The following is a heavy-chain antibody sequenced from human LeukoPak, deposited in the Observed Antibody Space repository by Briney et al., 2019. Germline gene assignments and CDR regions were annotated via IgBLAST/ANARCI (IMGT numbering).Heavy chain of an antibody. J-gene: IGHJ4*02. D-gene: IGHD2-2*01. V-gene: IGHV1-2*02. CDR1: GYTFTGYY. CDR2: INPNSGGT. Sequence: ASVTVSCKASGYTFTGYYMHWVRQAPGQGLEWMGWINPNSGGTNYAQKFQGRVTMTRDTSISTAYMELSRLRSDDTAVYYCARDQVVVPAATAFDYWGQGTLVTVSS. CDR3: ARDQVVVPAATAFDY.